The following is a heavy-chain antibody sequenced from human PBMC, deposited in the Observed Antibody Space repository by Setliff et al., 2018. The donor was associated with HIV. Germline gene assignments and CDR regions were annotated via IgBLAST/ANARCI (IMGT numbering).Heavy chain of an antibody. CDR3: ARGRTQWPDYNYFDP. V-gene: IGHV4-61*02. D-gene: IGHD6-19*01. CDR1: GDSISSGSNY. Sequence: SETLSLTCTVSGDSISSGSNYWSWIRQPAGKGLEWIGRIHTSGNTNYNPSLKSRVTISVDTSKSQFSLKLSSLTAADTAVYYCARGRTQWPDYNYFDPWGLGTLVTVSS. CDR2: IHTSGNT. J-gene: IGHJ5*02.